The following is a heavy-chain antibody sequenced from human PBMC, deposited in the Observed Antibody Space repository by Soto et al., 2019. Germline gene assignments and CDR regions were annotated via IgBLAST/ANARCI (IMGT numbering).Heavy chain of an antibody. CDR1: GGSISSSDHY. CDR2: IYYSGSI. J-gene: IGHJ5*02. Sequence: PSETLSLTCTVSGGSISSSDHYWAWIRQPPGKGLEWLATIYYSGSIYYSPSLKSRATISVDTSENQISLNLTSVTAADTALYYCARHRINRGSWYWVDPWGQGTLVTVS. V-gene: IGHV4-39*01. D-gene: IGHD6-13*01. CDR3: ARHRINRGSWYWVDP.